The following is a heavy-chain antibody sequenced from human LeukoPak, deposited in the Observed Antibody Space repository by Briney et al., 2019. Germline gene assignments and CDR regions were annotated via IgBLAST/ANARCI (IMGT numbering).Heavy chain of an antibody. V-gene: IGHV3-33*01. D-gene: IGHD3-16*02. CDR2: IWYDGSNK. J-gene: IGHJ4*02. Sequence: GGSLRLSCAASGFTFSSYGMHWVRQAPGKGLEWVAVIWYDGSNKYYADSVKGRFTISRDNSKNTLYLQMNSLRAEDTAVYYCARDLGSYDYVWGSYRYINVRDYWGQGTLVIVSS. CDR1: GFTFSSYG. CDR3: ARDLGSYDYVWGSYRYINVRDY.